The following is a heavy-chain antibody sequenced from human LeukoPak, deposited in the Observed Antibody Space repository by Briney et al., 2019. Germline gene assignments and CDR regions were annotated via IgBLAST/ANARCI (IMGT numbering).Heavy chain of an antibody. CDR2: ITSSSTYT. D-gene: IGHD1-26*01. V-gene: IGHV3-21*01. J-gene: IGHJ6*03. CDR1: GFSFSSYN. CDR3: ARDPYSGTYGDTYYYYMDV. Sequence: GGSLRLFCAASGFSFSSYNMNWVRQAPGKGLEGVSSITSSSTYTYYADSVKGRFAISRDNARNSLYLQMNSLRAEDTAVYYCARDPYSGTYGDTYYYYMDVWGKGATVTISS.